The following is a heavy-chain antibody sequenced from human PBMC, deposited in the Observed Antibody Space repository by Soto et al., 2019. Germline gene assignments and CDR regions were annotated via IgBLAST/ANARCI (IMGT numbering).Heavy chain of an antibody. Sequence: ASVKVSCKASKYTFNNYALHWVRRAPGQGLEWMGWISPGSANTKYSQKFQARVTITWDTSASTAYMELSSLRSDDTALYYCARDTITPGGHFSQFGMDVWGQGTTVTVSS. D-gene: IGHD3-9*01. CDR1: KYTFNNYA. V-gene: IGHV1-3*01. CDR2: ISPGSANT. CDR3: ARDTITPGGHFSQFGMDV. J-gene: IGHJ6*02.